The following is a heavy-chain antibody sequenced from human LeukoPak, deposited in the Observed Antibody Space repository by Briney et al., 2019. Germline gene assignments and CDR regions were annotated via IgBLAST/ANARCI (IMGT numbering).Heavy chain of an antibody. CDR2: VSYEATNT. J-gene: IGHJ4*02. Sequence: GGSLRLSCAASGFTFSRSAMHWVRQAPGKGLDWLAVVSYEATNTFYADSVKGRFTISRDNSKNTLYLQMNSLRVEDTAVYYCARDWSADFWGQGTLVTVSS. CDR3: ARDWSADF. CDR1: GFTFSRSA. D-gene: IGHD2-8*02. V-gene: IGHV3-30-3*01.